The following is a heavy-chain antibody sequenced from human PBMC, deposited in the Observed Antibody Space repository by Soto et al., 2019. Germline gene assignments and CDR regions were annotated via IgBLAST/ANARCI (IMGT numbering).Heavy chain of an antibody. V-gene: IGHV3-23*01. J-gene: IGHJ6*02. CDR1: GFTFSSYA. Sequence: EVQLLESGGGLVQPGGSLRLSCAASGFTFSSYAMSWVRQAPGKGLEWVSAISGSGGSTYYADSVKGRFTISRHNSKNTLYVETTRQRAEDTAVESCATRVAPWGWGKYLAGMDVWGPGAKVTVYS. CDR3: ATRVAPWGWGKYLAGMDV. D-gene: IGHD3-16*01. CDR2: ISGSGGST.